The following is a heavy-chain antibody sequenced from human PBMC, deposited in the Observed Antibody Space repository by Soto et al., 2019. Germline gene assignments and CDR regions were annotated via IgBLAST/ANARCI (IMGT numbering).Heavy chain of an antibody. Sequence: SETLSLTCTVSGGSISSGGYYWSWIRQHPGKGLEWIGYIYYSGSTYYNPSLKSRVTISVDTSKNQFSLKLSSVTAADTAVYYCARDRGSSSWYYYYGMDVWGQGTTVTVSS. D-gene: IGHD6-13*01. CDR1: GGSISSGGYY. CDR3: ARDRGSSSWYYYYGMDV. CDR2: IYYSGST. V-gene: IGHV4-31*03. J-gene: IGHJ6*02.